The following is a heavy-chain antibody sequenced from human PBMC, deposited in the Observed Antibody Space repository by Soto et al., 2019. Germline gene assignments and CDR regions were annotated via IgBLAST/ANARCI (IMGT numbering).Heavy chain of an antibody. D-gene: IGHD6-19*01. CDR1: DGSISSGGYS. J-gene: IGHJ5*02. CDR3: SRVGGGGWYGKGNWSAP. Sequence: SETLCLTCAVSDGSISSGGYSWSWIRQPPGKGLEWIGYIYHSGGTYYNPSLKSRVTISVDRSKNQFSLKLSSVTAADTAVYYCSRVGGGGWYGKGNWSAPWGKGTLVPVS. CDR2: IYHSGGT. V-gene: IGHV4-30-2*01.